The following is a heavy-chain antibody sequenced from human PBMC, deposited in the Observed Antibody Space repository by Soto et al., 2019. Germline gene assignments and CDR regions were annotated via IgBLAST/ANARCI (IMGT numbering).Heavy chain of an antibody. V-gene: IGHV1-8*01. CDR1: GYTFTSYD. J-gene: IGHJ5*02. D-gene: IGHD1-26*01. CDR3: ARFQFAHWELPLYNWFDP. Sequence: ASVKVSCKASGYTFTSYDINWVRQATGQGLEWMGWMNPNSGNTGYAQKFQGRVTMTRNTSISTAYMELSSLRSEDTAVYYCARFQFAHWELPLYNWFDPWGQGTRV. CDR2: MNPNSGNT.